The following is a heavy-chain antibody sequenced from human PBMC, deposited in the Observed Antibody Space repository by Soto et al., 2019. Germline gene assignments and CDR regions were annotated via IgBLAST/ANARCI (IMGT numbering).Heavy chain of an antibody. CDR1: GGTFSSYA. CDR3: ARDGLGYCTNGVCLKSDYYYYGMDV. V-gene: IGHV1-69*13. CDR2: IIPIFGTA. J-gene: IGHJ6*02. Sequence: ASVKVSCKASGGTFSSYAISWVRQAPGQGLEWMGGIIPIFGTANYAQKFQGRVTITADESTSTAYMELSSLRSEDTAVYYCARDGLGYCTNGVCLKSDYYYYGMDVRGQRTTVTVSS. D-gene: IGHD2-8*01.